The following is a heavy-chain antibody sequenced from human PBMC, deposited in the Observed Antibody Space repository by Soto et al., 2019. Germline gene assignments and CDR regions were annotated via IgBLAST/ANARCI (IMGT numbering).Heavy chain of an antibody. CDR1: GGSISSSNW. D-gene: IGHD3-10*01. CDR3: ARGPEGRWLVYYYGMDV. V-gene: IGHV4-4*02. CDR2: IYHSGST. J-gene: IGHJ6*02. Sequence: QVQLQESGPGLVKPSGTLSLTCAVSGGSISSSNWWSWVRQPPGKGLEWIGEIYHSGSTNYNPSLKSRVTISVDKSKNQFSLKLSSVTAADSAVYYCARGPEGRWLVYYYGMDVWGQGTTVTVSS.